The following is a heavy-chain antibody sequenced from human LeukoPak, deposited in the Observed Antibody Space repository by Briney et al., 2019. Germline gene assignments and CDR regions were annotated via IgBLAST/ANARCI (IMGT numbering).Heavy chain of an antibody. CDR3: ARHFYYYDSSGYQAAFDI. CDR2: INWNGGST. J-gene: IGHJ3*02. D-gene: IGHD3-22*01. Sequence: PGGSLRLSCAASEFTFDDYGMSWVRQAPGKGLEWVSGINWNGGSTGYADSVKGRFTISRDNAKNSLYLQMNSLRAEDTALYYCARHFYYYDSSGYQAAFDIWGQGTMVTVSS. CDR1: EFTFDDYG. V-gene: IGHV3-20*04.